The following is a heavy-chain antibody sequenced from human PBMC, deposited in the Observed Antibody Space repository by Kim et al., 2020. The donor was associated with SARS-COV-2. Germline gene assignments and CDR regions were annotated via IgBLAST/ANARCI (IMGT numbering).Heavy chain of an antibody. D-gene: IGHD3-3*01. V-gene: IGHV3-23*01. J-gene: IGHJ1*01. CDR3: AKDGVGAW. CDR1: GSSFNTYA. CDR2: VSGSGSGSTT. Sequence: GGSLRLSCTASGSSFNTYAMNWFRQPPGKGLEWVSTVSGSGSGSTTHYANSVKGRFTISRDNSKNTLYLQMNSLRVDDTAVYYCAKDGVGAWWGRGTPV.